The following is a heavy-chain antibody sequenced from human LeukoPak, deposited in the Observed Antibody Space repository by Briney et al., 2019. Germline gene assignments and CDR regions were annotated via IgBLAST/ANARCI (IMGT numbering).Heavy chain of an antibody. J-gene: IGHJ4*02. CDR2: IIPTFGTA. V-gene: IGHV1-69*05. CDR1: GGTFSSYA. CDR3: ASPGGVGATLDY. Sequence: ASVKVSCKASGGTFSSYAISWVRQAPGQGLEWMGGIIPTFGTANYAQKFQGRVTITTDESTSTAYMELSSLRSEDTAVYYCASPGGVGATLDYWGQGTLVTVSS. D-gene: IGHD1-26*01.